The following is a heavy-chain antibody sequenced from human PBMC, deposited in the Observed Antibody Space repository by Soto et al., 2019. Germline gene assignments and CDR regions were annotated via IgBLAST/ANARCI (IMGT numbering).Heavy chain of an antibody. CDR3: ARSFFVSSTPPRYNWFDP. D-gene: IGHD3-3*01. CDR1: GGTFSSYT. J-gene: IGHJ5*02. CDR2: IIPILGIA. Sequence: ASVKVSCKASGGTFSSYTISWVRQAPGQGLEWMGRIIPILGIANYAQKFQGRVTITADKSTSTAYMELSSLRSEDTAVYYCARSFFVSSTPPRYNWFDPWGQGTLVTVSS. V-gene: IGHV1-69*02.